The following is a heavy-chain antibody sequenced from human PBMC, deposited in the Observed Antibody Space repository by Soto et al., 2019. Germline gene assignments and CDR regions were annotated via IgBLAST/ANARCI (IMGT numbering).Heavy chain of an antibody. CDR2: IDYSGST. D-gene: IGHD5-12*01. V-gene: IGHV4-30-4*01. J-gene: IGHJ4*02. Sequence: SETLSPTCPFSCGSLTNTDYYWNWIRPSPGKGLEWIGSIDYSGSTYYNPSLKSRVTISLDTSKNQFSLDLTSVTAADTAVYYCVRGRILRLRFGDFDSWGQGTLVTV. CDR3: VRGRILRLRFGDFDS. CDR1: CGSLTNTDYY.